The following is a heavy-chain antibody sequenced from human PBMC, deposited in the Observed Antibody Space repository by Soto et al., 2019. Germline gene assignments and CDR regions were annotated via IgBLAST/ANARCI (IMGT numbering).Heavy chain of an antibody. D-gene: IGHD6-13*01. V-gene: IGHV1-24*01. CDR3: ARFPPAGYSSSWSDAFDI. CDR2: FDPEDGET. CDR1: GYTLTELS. Sequence: VKVSCKVSGYTLTELSMHWVRQAPGKGLEWMGGFDPEDGETIYAQKFQGRVTMTEDTSTDTAYMELSSVTAADTAVYYCARFPPAGYSSSWSDAFDIWGQGTMVTVSS. J-gene: IGHJ3*02.